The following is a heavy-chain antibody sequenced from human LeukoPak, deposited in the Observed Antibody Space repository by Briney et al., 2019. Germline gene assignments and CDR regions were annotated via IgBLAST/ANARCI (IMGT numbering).Heavy chain of an antibody. CDR1: GFTFSSYW. J-gene: IGHJ6*03. V-gene: IGHV3-7*01. Sequence: GGSLRLSCAASGFTFSSYWMSWVRQAPGKGLEWVANIKQDGSEKYYVDSVKGRFTISRDNAKNSLYLQMNSLRAEDTAVYYCAGGGYSSGYPYYMDVWGKGTTVTVSS. D-gene: IGHD6-19*01. CDR2: IKQDGSEK. CDR3: AGGGYSSGYPYYMDV.